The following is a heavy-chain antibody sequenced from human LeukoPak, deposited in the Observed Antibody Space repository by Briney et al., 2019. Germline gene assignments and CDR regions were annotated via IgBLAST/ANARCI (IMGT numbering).Heavy chain of an antibody. V-gene: IGHV4-59*08. J-gene: IGHJ5*02. D-gene: IGHD2-2*01. CDR1: GGSISSYY. CDR2: IYYSGST. CDR3: AGGGDIVVVPAAHAGWFDP. Sequence: SSETLSLTCTVSGGSISSYYWSWIRQPPGKGLEWIGYIYYSGSTNYNPSLKSRVTISVDTSKNQFSLKLSSVTAADTAVYYCAGGGDIVVVPAAHAGWFDPWGQGTLVTVSS.